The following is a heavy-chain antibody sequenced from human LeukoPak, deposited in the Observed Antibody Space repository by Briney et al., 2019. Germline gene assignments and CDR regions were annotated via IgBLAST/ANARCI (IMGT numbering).Heavy chain of an antibody. CDR1: GGSISSSSAY. J-gene: IGHJ4*02. CDR3: VSPRGFSYGYFDY. Sequence: SEALSLACIVSGGSISSSSAYWGWIRQPPGKGLEWIGSIYYSKNTYYNPSLKSRFTISADTSKNQFSLTLGSVSATDTAVYYCVSPRGFSYGYFDYWGQGTLVTVSS. D-gene: IGHD5-18*01. V-gene: IGHV4-39*01. CDR2: IYYSKNT.